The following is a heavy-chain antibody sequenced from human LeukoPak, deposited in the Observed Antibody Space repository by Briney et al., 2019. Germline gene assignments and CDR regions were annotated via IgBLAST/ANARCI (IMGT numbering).Heavy chain of an antibody. CDR3: ARDKCSGGSCYSDY. D-gene: IGHD2-15*01. V-gene: IGHV3-21*01. CDR2: ISSSSTYI. CDR1: GLTFSSHW. J-gene: IGHJ4*02. Sequence: PGGSLRLSCAASGLTFSSHWMHWVRLAPGKGLEWVSSISSSSTYIYYADSVKGRFTISRDNAKNSLYLQMNSLRAEDTALYYCARDKCSGGSCYSDYWGQGTLVTVSS.